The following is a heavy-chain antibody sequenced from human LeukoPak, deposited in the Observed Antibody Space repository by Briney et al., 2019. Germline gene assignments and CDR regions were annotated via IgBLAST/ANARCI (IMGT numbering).Heavy chain of an antibody. D-gene: IGHD6-19*01. J-gene: IGHJ4*02. CDR3: ARDPFPQWLDPFDY. Sequence: ASVKVSCKASGYTFTSYGISWVRQAPGQGLDGMGGISADNGKTNYPQKLKGRVTMTTDTSPSTAYMELRSLRSDDTAVYYCARDPFPQWLDPFDYWGQGTLVTVSS. CDR2: ISADNGKT. CDR1: GYTFTSYG. V-gene: IGHV1-18*01.